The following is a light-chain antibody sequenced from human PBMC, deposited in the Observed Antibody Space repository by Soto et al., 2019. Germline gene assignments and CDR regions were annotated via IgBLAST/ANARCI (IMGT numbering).Light chain of an antibody. CDR3: QQRSNWPRT. J-gene: IGKJ1*01. V-gene: IGKV3-11*01. Sequence: EIVMTQSPATLSVSPGERATLSCRASQSVSNNYLAWYQQKPGQAPRLLIYDVSNRATGIPARFSGSGSGTDFTLTISSLEPEDFAVYYCQQRSNWPRTFGQGTKVDIK. CDR2: DVS. CDR1: QSVSNNY.